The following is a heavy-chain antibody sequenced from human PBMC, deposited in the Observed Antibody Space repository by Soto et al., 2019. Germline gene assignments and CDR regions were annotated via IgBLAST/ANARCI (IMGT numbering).Heavy chain of an antibody. J-gene: IGHJ6*02. Sequence: PSETLSLTCTVSGGSISSGDYYWSWIRHPPGKGLEWIGYIYYSGSTNYNPSLKSRVTISVDTSKNQFSLKLSSVTAADTAVYYCARVLRYFDWLPHPLSYYYGMDVWGQGTT. D-gene: IGHD3-9*01. CDR1: GGSISSGDYY. CDR2: IYYSGST. CDR3: ARVLRYFDWLPHPLSYYYGMDV. V-gene: IGHV4-61*08.